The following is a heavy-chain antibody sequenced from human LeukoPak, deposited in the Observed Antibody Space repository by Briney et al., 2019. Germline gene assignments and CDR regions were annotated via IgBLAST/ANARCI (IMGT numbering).Heavy chain of an antibody. CDR3: ARDRRSGGFTSNNY. J-gene: IGHJ4*02. V-gene: IGHV3-21*01. CDR1: GFTFSSYS. CDR2: ISSSSSYI. Sequence: GGSLRLSCAASGFTFSSYSMNWVRQAPGKGLEWVSSISSSSSYIYYADSVKGRFTISRDNAKNPLYLQMNSLRAEDTAVYYCARDRRSGGFTSNNYWGQGTLVTVFS. D-gene: IGHD6-19*01.